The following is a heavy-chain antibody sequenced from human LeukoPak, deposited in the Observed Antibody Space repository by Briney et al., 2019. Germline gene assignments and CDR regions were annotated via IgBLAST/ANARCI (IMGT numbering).Heavy chain of an antibody. CDR3: ARVGCSSTSCYFTYNWFDP. CDR2: IIPIIGTA. D-gene: IGHD2-2*01. J-gene: IGHJ5*02. CDR1: RGTFSSYA. Sequence: SVKVFCKASRGTFSSYAISWVRQAPGQGLECMGGIIPIIGTANYAQKFQGRGTITADKSPSTAYMELSSLRSEDTALYYCARVGCSSTSCYFTYNWFDPWGQGTLVTVSS. V-gene: IGHV1-69*06.